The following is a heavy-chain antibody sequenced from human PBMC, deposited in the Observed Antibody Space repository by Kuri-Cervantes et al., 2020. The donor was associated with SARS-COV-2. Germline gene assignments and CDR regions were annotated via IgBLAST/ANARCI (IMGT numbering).Heavy chain of an antibody. D-gene: IGHD7-27*01. CDR1: GGTFSSYA. Sequence: SVTVSCKASGGTFSSYAISWVRQAPGQGLEWMGGIIPIFGTANYAQKFQGRVTITTDESTNTAYVELNSLRAEDTAMYYCARDRQGWGRERYFDYWGQGTLVTVSS. CDR2: IIPIFGTA. CDR3: ARDRQGWGRERYFDY. J-gene: IGHJ4*02. V-gene: IGHV1-69*05.